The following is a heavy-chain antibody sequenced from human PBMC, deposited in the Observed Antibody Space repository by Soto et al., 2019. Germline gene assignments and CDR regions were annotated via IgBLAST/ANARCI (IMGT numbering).Heavy chain of an antibody. D-gene: IGHD6-19*01. CDR1: GGSFSAYY. Sequence: TSETLSLTCAVYGGSFSAYYWSWIRQPPGKGLEWIGEINHSGSTNYNPSLKSRVTISVDTSKNQFSLKLSSVTAADTALYYCVRGWRTVTGNVSPVHFDYWGQGTLVTVSS. V-gene: IGHV4-34*01. CDR2: INHSGST. CDR3: VRGWRTVTGNVSPVHFDY. J-gene: IGHJ4*02.